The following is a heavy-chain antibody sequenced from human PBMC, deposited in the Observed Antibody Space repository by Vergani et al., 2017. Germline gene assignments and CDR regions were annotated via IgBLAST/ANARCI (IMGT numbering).Heavy chain of an antibody. D-gene: IGHD3-16*01. CDR3: ARSSKGGITWSGGGWGRARENRFDP. Sequence: QVQLQQWGAGLLKPSETLSLTCAVYGGSFSGYYWSWIRQPPGKGLEWIGEINHSGSTNYNPSLKSRVTQSVDTSKNQFSLKLSSVTAADTAGYYCARSSKGGITWSGGGWGRARENRFDPWGQGTLVTVSS. CDR1: GGSFSGYY. V-gene: IGHV4-34*01. CDR2: INHSGST. J-gene: IGHJ5*02.